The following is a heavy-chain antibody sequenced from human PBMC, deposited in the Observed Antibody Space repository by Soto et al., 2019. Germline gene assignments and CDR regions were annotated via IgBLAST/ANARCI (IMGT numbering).Heavy chain of an antibody. CDR3: VGGYPRVGFDY. CDR2: IYYSGST. CDR1: GGSISSYY. Sequence: PSETLSLTCTVSGGSISSYYWTWIRQPPGKGLEWIGHIYYSGSTNYKPSLKSRVTISVDTSKNQFSLKLSSVTAADTAVYICVGGYPRVGFDYWGQGTLVTVSS. J-gene: IGHJ4*02. D-gene: IGHD3-22*01. V-gene: IGHV4-59*08.